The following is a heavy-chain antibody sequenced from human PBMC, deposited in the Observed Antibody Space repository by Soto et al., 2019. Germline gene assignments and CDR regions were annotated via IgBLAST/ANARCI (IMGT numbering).Heavy chain of an antibody. J-gene: IGHJ4*02. V-gene: IGHV3-30-3*01. Sequence: QVQLVESGGGVVQPGRSLRLSCAASGFTFSRCAMHWVRQAPGKGLEWVAVISYDGSNKHYADSVKGRFTISRDNSKNTLYLQMNSLRVEDTAVYNCVRGTDEAAVVTAYYFDYWGQGTLVTVSS. CDR2: ISYDGSNK. CDR3: VRGTDEAAVVTAYYFDY. CDR1: GFTFSRCA. D-gene: IGHD6-13*01.